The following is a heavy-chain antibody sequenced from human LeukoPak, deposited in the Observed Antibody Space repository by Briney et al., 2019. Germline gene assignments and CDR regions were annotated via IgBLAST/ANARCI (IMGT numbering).Heavy chain of an antibody. D-gene: IGHD3-10*01. CDR3: ARGIYGSGLAAFDI. J-gene: IGHJ3*02. V-gene: IGHV4-4*07. CDR2: IYSSGST. CDR1: GGSISRYS. Sequence: PSETLSLTCTVSGGSISRYSWNWIRQPAGKGLEWIGHIYSSGSTNYNASLKSRVTMSVDTSKNQFSLRLSSVTAADTAVYYCARGIYGSGLAAFDIWGQGTMVTVSS.